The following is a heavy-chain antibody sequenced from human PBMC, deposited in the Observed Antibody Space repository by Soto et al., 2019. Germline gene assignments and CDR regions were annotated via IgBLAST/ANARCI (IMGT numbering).Heavy chain of an antibody. CDR1: GGSFSGYY. CDR2: INHSGST. D-gene: IGHD4-17*01. J-gene: IGHJ4*02. CDR3: ASVSGVTTFDY. V-gene: IGHV4-34*01. Sequence: SETLSLTCAVYGGSFSGYYWSWIRQPPGKGLEWIGEINHSGSTNYNPSLKSRVTISVDTSKNQFSLKLSSVTAADTAVYYCASVSGVTTFDYWGQGTLVTVSS.